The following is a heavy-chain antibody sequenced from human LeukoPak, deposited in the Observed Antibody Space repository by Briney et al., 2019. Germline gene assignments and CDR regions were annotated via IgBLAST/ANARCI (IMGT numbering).Heavy chain of an antibody. V-gene: IGHV3-23*01. CDR3: AKVSVVAGTRGAFDI. CDR2: ISGSGGST. D-gene: IGHD2-15*01. CDR1: GFTFSSYA. J-gene: IGHJ3*02. Sequence: GGSLRLSCAASGFTFSSYAMSWVRQAPGKGLEWVSAISGSGGSTYYADSVKGRFTISRDNFKNTLYLQMNSLRAEDTAVYYCAKVSVVAGTRGAFDIRGQGTMVNVSS.